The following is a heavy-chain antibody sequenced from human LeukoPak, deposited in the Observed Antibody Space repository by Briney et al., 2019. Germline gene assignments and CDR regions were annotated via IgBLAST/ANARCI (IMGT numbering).Heavy chain of an antibody. V-gene: IGHV4-34*01. CDR2: INHSGST. CDR3: ARGGIIGTTNNWFDP. D-gene: IGHD1-20*01. CDR1: GGSFSGFY. Sequence: PSETLSLTCAVYGGSFSGFYWSWLRQPPGQGLEWIGEINHSGSTYYNPSLKSRITMSVDTSENQFPLRLSSVTAADTAIYYCARGGIIGTTNNWFDPWGQATLVTVSS. J-gene: IGHJ5*02.